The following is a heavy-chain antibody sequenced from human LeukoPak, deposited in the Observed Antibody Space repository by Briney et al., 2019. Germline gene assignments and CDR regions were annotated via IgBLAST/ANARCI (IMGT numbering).Heavy chain of an antibody. V-gene: IGHV3-23*01. Sequence: PGGSLRLSCAASGFTFSSYTMSWVRQAPGKGLEWVSGISGSGESTYYADSVKGRFTVSRDNSKNTLYLQMSSLRVEDTAFYYCAKANTAVRPGGSSGWGQGTLVSVSS. CDR3: AKANTAVRPGGSSG. J-gene: IGHJ4*02. D-gene: IGHD6-6*01. CDR2: ISGSGEST. CDR1: GFTFSSYT.